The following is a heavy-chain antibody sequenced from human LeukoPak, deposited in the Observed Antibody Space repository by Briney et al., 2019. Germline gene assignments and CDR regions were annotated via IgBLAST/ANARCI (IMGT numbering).Heavy chain of an antibody. CDR2: YYWYDDK. D-gene: IGHD2-2*01. J-gene: IGHJ4*02. CDR1: GFSRGTTGVG. Sequence: SGPTLVHPTPALTLTFTFSGFSRGTTGVGMGWIRQPPVKGLECLALYYWYDDKRYSPSLKSRLTITKDTSKNQVVLTMTNMDPVDTATYYCARRPCNSTSCPRGPFDYWGQGTLVTVSS. CDR3: ARRPCNSTSCPRGPFDY. V-gene: IGHV2-5*01.